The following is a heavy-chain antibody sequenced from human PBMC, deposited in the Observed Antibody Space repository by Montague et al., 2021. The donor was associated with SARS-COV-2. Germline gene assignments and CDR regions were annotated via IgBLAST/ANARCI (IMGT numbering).Heavy chain of an antibody. CDR1: GFSLTTAGMG. CDR3: ARRPTSLVGEPLFGFDV. V-gene: IGHV2-5*02. D-gene: IGHD3-10*01. J-gene: IGHJ3*01. Sequence: PPLVKPTQTLTLTCTVSGFSLTTAGMGVAWIRRPPGKALEWLAIIYWDDEKRYRSSLESRVSISKDPSNTRVMFTMTNVDPLDAGTYYCARRPTSLVGEPLFGFDVWGPGTLVTVSS. CDR2: IYWDDEK.